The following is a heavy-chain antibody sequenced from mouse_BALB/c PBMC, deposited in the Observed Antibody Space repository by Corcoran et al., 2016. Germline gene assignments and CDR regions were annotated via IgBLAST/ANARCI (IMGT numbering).Heavy chain of an antibody. J-gene: IGHJ2*01. CDR2: INPRSRGT. D-gene: IGHD1-1*01. CDR1: GYTFTNYI. V-gene: IGHV1-18*01. CDR3: ARWGSTTFDY. Sequence: EVLLQQSGPELMKPGASVKITCKASGYTFTNYIMDWVKQNHGQSLEWIGDINPRSRGTIYNQTFEGRATLTVDKSSSTAYMELRSLTSEDTAVYDCARWGSTTFDYWGQGTTVTVSS.